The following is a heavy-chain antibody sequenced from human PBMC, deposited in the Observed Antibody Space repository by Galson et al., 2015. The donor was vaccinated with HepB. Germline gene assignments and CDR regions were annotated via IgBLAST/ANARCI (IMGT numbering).Heavy chain of an antibody. CDR3: ARGIGKWLAFLDS. Sequence: SLRLSCAASGFIFSNYGMHWVRQAPGKGLEWVADIWFDGSKTYYADSVKGRFTISRDNSEHTLYLQVNSLRAEDTAVYYCARGIGKWLAFLDSWNQASRVTVSS. CDR1: GFIFSNYG. J-gene: IGHJ4*02. CDR2: IWFDGSKT. V-gene: IGHV3-33*01. D-gene: IGHD6-19*01.